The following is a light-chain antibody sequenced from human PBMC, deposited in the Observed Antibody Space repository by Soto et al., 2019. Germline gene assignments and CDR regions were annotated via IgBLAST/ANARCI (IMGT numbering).Light chain of an antibody. CDR3: QQYNKWPLT. V-gene: IGKV3-15*01. J-gene: IGKJ1*01. CDR1: QSVSID. Sequence: VMKQSAATLSVYQGERATLSCRASQSVSIDLAWYQQTPGQDPRLLIYGASTRATGITVRFSGSASGTEFTLTISSLQSEDFTVYYCQQYNKWPLTFGQGGNVAI. CDR2: GAS.